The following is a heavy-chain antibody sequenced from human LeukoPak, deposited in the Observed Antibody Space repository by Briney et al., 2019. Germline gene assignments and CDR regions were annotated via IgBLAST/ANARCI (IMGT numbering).Heavy chain of an antibody. CDR3: ASAGGRQQPTTHWFDP. CDR1: GGSFSGYY. J-gene: IGHJ5*02. D-gene: IGHD6-13*01. Sequence: SETLSLTCAVYGGSFSGYYWSWIRQPPGKGLEWIGEINHSGSTNYNPSLKSRVTISVDTSKNQFSLKLSSVTAADTAVYYCASAGGRQQPTTHWFDPWGQGTLVTLSS. CDR2: INHSGST. V-gene: IGHV4-34*01.